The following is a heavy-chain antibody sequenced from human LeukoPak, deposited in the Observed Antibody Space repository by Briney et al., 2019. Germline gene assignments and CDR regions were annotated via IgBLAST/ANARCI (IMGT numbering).Heavy chain of an antibody. V-gene: IGHV4-39*01. CDR2: IYYSGST. D-gene: IGHD3-10*01. Sequence: PSETLSLTCTVSGGSISSSSYYWGWIRQPPGKGLEWIGSIYYSGSTYYNPYLKSRVTISVDTSKNQFSLKLSSVTAADTAVYYCARHTPGGMDVWGQGTTVTVSS. CDR3: ARHTPGGMDV. CDR1: GGSISSSSYY. J-gene: IGHJ6*02.